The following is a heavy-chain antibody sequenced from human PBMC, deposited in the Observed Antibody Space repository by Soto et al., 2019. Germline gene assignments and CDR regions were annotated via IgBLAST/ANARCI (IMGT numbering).Heavy chain of an antibody. CDR1: GYTFTGYA. D-gene: IGHD6-19*01. Sequence: QVQLVQSGAEEKKPGASVKVSCKASGYTFTGYAMHWVRQAPGHRLEWMGWINAGNGNTKYSQKFQGRVTITRDTSGSTAYMELGSLRSEDTAVYYCARAVAVPADFDFWGQGTLVTVSS. V-gene: IGHV1-3*05. CDR2: INAGNGNT. J-gene: IGHJ4*02. CDR3: ARAVAVPADFDF.